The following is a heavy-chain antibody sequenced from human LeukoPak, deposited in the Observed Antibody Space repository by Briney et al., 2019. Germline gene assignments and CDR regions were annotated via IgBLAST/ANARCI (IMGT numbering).Heavy chain of an antibody. Sequence: SETLSLTCAVYGGSFSGYYWSWIRQPPGKGLEWIGEINHSGSTNYNPSLKSRVTISVDTSKNQFSLKLSSVTAADTAVYYCARGGRLGDYDFWSGFPPPYYFDYWGQGTLVTVSS. J-gene: IGHJ4*02. V-gene: IGHV4-34*01. CDR2: INHSGST. CDR1: GGSFSGYY. D-gene: IGHD3-3*01. CDR3: ARGGRLGDYDFWSGFPPPYYFDY.